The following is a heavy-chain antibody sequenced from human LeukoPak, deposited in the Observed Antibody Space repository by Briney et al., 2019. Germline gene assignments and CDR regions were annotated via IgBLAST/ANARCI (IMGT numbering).Heavy chain of an antibody. CDR1: GGSISSSSYY. Sequence: SETLSLTCSVSGGSISSSSYYWGWIRQPPGKGLEWIGSIYYSGSTYDNPSLKSRVTISVDTSQNQFSLKLSSVTAADTAVYYCARVVVPAAISKIPVFDPWGQGTLVTVSS. CDR3: ARVVVPAAISKIPVFDP. CDR2: IYYSGST. D-gene: IGHD2-2*01. J-gene: IGHJ5*02. V-gene: IGHV4-39*07.